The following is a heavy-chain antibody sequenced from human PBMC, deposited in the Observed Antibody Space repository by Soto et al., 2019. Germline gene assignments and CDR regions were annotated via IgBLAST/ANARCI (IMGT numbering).Heavy chain of an antibody. Sequence: QPGGSLRLSCSASGFTFSSYAMNWVRQAPGKGLEWVSGIGGSGESTYYPDSVKGRFTISRDNSKNTLYLEMNSLRVEDTAVYYCAKDPQYDFWSGYYNFAMDVWGQGTTVTVS. CDR1: GFTFSSYA. CDR2: IGGSGEST. D-gene: IGHD3-3*01. J-gene: IGHJ6*02. CDR3: AKDPQYDFWSGYYNFAMDV. V-gene: IGHV3-23*01.